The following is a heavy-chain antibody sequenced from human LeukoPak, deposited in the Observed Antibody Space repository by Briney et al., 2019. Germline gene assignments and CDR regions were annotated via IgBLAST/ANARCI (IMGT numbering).Heavy chain of an antibody. CDR2: IYFSGTT. CDR3: AREDPQTTVPEGLDV. D-gene: IGHD4-17*01. Sequence: SGTLSLTCTVSGGSISNYYWSWLRQPPGKGLEWIGCIYFSGTTNINPSLKSRVTISVDMSKNQFSLKLSSVAAAVTAVYYCAREDPQTTVPEGLDVWGQGTTVTVSS. CDR1: GGSISNYY. J-gene: IGHJ6*02. V-gene: IGHV4-59*01.